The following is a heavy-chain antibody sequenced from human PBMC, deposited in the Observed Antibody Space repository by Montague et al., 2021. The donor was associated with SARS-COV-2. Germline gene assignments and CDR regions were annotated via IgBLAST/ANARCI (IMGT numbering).Heavy chain of an antibody. CDR2: IDWDXYQ. Sequence: PALVKPTQTLTLTCTFSGFSLNTSGMCVSWIRQPPGKALEWLALIDWDXYQYYSTSLKTRLTISKDTSKNQVVLTMTNMDPIDTATYYCARSYGDYRDSYFDYWGQGTLVTASS. J-gene: IGHJ4*02. CDR1: GFSLNTSGMC. V-gene: IGHV2-70*01. CDR3: ARSYGDYRDSYFDY. D-gene: IGHD4-17*01.